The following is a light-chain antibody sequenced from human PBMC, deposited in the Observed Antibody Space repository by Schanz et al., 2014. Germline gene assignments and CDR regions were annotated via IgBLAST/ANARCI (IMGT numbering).Light chain of an antibody. Sequence: DIQMTQSPSSLSASVGDRVTLTCRASQSISSYLNWYQQKPGKAPKLLIYAASSLQSWVPSRFSGSGSGTDFTLTISSLQPEDVATYYCQKYNDAPWTLGQGTKVEVK. V-gene: IGKV1-39*01. CDR1: QSISSY. CDR3: QKYNDAPWT. J-gene: IGKJ1*01. CDR2: AAS.